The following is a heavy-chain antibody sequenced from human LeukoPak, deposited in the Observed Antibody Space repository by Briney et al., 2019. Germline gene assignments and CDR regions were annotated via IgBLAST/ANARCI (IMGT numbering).Heavy chain of an antibody. CDR2: IFYSGST. Sequence: PSETLSLTCTVSSGSISTSNYYWGWVRQPPGKALEWIGNIFYSGSTYYNPSLKSRVTISVDTSKNQFSLKLSSVTAADTAVYYCARVTVTGPYYFDYWGQGTLVTVSS. CDR3: ARVTVTGPYYFDY. CDR1: SGSISTSNYY. V-gene: IGHV4-39*07. D-gene: IGHD4-17*01. J-gene: IGHJ4*02.